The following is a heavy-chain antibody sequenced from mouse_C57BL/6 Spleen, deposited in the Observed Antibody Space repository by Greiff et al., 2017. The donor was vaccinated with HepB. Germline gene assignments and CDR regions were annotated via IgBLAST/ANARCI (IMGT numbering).Heavy chain of an antibody. Sequence: EVKLQESGPELVKPGASVKISCKASGYSFTDYNMNWVKQSNGKSLEWIGVINPNYGTTSYNQKFKGKATLTVDQSSSTAYMQLNSLTSEDSAVYYCARSYYDYDTGAWFAYWGQGTLVTVSA. CDR2: INPNYGTT. CDR1: GYSFTDYN. D-gene: IGHD2-4*01. J-gene: IGHJ3*01. V-gene: IGHV1-39*01. CDR3: ARSYYDYDTGAWFAY.